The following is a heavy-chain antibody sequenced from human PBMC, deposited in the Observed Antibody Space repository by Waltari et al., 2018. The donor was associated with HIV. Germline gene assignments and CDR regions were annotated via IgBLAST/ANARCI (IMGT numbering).Heavy chain of an antibody. Sequence: VHLVQSGAELRQPGASVTVSCKASGYNFTTYGITGVRQAPGQGLEWMGWISGYNGDTKYAQKVRGRVTMTTDTSTSTAYLEMGSLRFDDTAVYYCARDHYYGSSGYYSDYWGQGTLVTVSS. CDR3: ARDHYYGSSGYYSDY. J-gene: IGHJ4*02. V-gene: IGHV1-18*01. CDR2: ISGYNGDT. D-gene: IGHD3-22*01. CDR1: GYNFTTYG.